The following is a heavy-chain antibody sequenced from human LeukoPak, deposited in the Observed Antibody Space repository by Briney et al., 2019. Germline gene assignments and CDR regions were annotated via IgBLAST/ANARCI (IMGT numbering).Heavy chain of an antibody. V-gene: IGHV4-39*07. Sequence: PSETLSLTCTVSGGSISSSTYYWGWSRQPPGKGLEWIGSIYYSGNSYYNPSLKSRITISVDTYKNQFSLRLSSVTAAATAVYYCARARSTIIVQYYFDYWGQGTLVTVSS. CDR2: IYYSGNS. CDR3: ARARSTIIVQYYFDY. J-gene: IGHJ4*02. D-gene: IGHD3-22*01. CDR1: GGSISSSTYY.